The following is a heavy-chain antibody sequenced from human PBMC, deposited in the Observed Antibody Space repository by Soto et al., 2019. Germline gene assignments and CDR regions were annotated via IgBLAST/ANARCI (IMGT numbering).Heavy chain of an antibody. D-gene: IGHD6-6*01. Sequence: QVQLQESGPGLVKPSQTLSLTCTVSGGSISSGGYYWSWIRQHPGKGLEWIGCIYYSGSTYYNPSLKSRVTISVDTSKNQFSLKLSSVTAADTAVYYCARDRTGSSRPYYYYMDVWGKGTTVTVSS. CDR3: ARDRTGSSRPYYYYMDV. J-gene: IGHJ6*03. CDR1: GGSISSGGYY. V-gene: IGHV4-31*03. CDR2: IYYSGST.